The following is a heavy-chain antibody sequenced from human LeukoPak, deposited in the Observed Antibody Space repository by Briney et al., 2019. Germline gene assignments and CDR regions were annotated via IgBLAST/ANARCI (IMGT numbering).Heavy chain of an antibody. V-gene: IGHV1-8*01. CDR3: AIRTSRGVSGSSYFDS. CDR2: MNPNSGNT. Sequence: GASVQVSCEASGYTFSRYDINWMRQAAGQGPEWMGWMNPNSGNTAYAQNFQGRVIMTRNTSISTAYMELSSLRFEDTAVFYCAIRTSRGVSGSSYFDSWGQGTLVTVSS. CDR1: GYTFSRYD. J-gene: IGHJ4*02. D-gene: IGHD3-10*01.